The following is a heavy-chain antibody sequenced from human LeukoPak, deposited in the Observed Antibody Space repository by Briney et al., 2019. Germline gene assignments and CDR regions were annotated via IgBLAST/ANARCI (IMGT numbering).Heavy chain of an antibody. J-gene: IGHJ6*02. CDR3: ESSRITMVRGVIIEGYYGMDV. V-gene: IGHV4-39*01. Sequence: SETLSLTCTVSGGSISSSSYYWGWIRQPPGKGLEWIGSIYYSGSTYYNPSLKSRVTISVDTSKNQLSLKLSSVTAADTAVYYCESSRITMVRGVIIEGYYGMDVWGQGTTVTVSS. CDR1: GGSISSSSYY. D-gene: IGHD3-10*01. CDR2: IYYSGST.